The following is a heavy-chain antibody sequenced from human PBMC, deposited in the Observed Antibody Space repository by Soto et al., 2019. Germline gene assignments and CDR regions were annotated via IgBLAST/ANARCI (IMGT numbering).Heavy chain of an antibody. V-gene: IGHV4-34*01. CDR3: AKYQWNPGAFDP. CDR1: GGSLSDYY. Sequence: QVQLQQWVAGLLKPSETLSLTCAVYGGSLSDYYWNWLRQPPGKGLEWIGEINHRGTASYNPSLKSRVDISVDTALTQFSLKLRSVTAADTAIYYCAKYQWNPGAFDPWGPGTQVTVSS. D-gene: IGHD6-19*01. J-gene: IGHJ5*02. CDR2: INHRGTA.